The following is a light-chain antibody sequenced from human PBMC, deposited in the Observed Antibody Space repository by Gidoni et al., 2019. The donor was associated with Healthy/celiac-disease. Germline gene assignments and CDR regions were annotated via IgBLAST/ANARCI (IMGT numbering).Light chain of an antibody. CDR2: DAS. V-gene: IGKV3-11*01. Sequence: PATLSLSPGERATLSCRASQSVSSYLAWYQQKPGQAPRLLIYDASNRATGIPARFSGSGSGTDFTLTISSLEPEDFAVYYCQQRSNWPPTFGGGTKVEIK. J-gene: IGKJ4*01. CDR3: QQRSNWPPT. CDR1: QSVSSY.